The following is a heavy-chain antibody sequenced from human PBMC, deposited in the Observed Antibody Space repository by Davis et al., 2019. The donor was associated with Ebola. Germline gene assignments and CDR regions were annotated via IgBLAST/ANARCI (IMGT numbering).Heavy chain of an antibody. J-gene: IGHJ4*02. CDR1: GGSFSGYY. CDR2: ISHSGST. D-gene: IGHD1-1*01. CDR3: ARGLYPWELDY. V-gene: IGHV4-34*01. Sequence: SETLSLTCAVYGGSFSGYYWSWIRQPPGKGLEWIGEISHSGSTNYNPSLKSRVTISVDTSNNQFSLKLSSVTAADTAVYYCARGLYPWELDYWGQGTLVTVSS.